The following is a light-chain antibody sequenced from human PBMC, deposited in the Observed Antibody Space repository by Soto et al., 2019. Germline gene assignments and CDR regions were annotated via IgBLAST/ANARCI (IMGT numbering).Light chain of an antibody. V-gene: IGKV3-11*01. J-gene: IGKJ4*01. CDR1: QSVSSY. CDR2: DAS. CDR3: QQRSNWPPLT. Sequence: EIVLTQSPATLSLSPGERATLSCRASQSVSSYLAWYQQKPGQAPRLLIYDASNRATGIPARFSGSGSGTDFPLTISSLEPEDFAVYSCQQRSNWPPLTFGGGTKLDIK.